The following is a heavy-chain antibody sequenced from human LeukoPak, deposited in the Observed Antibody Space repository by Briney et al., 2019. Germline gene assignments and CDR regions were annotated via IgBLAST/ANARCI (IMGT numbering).Heavy chain of an antibody. CDR3: TRDPRGSYGPDAFDI. D-gene: IGHD1-26*01. J-gene: IGHJ3*02. V-gene: IGHV3-49*04. CDR2: IRSKAYGGTT. Sequence: PGRSLRLSCTASGFTFGDYAMSWVRQAPGKGLEWVGFIRSKAYGGTTEYAASVKGRFTISRDDSKSIAYLQMNSLKTEDTAVYYCTRDPRGSYGPDAFDIWSQGTMVTVSS. CDR1: GFTFGDYA.